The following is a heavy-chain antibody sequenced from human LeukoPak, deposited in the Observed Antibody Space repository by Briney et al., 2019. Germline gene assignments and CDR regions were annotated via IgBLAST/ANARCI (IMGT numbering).Heavy chain of an antibody. CDR1: GFTFSSYA. Sequence: PGGSLRPSCAASGFTFSSYAMSWVRQAPGKGLEWVSAISGSGGSTYYADSVKGRFTISRDNSKNTLYLQMNSLRAEDTAVYYCAKPGDYYGSGSYYQRNYYYYYGMDVWGQGTTVTVSS. CDR2: ISGSGGST. J-gene: IGHJ6*02. D-gene: IGHD3-10*01. V-gene: IGHV3-23*01. CDR3: AKPGDYYGSGSYYQRNYYYYYGMDV.